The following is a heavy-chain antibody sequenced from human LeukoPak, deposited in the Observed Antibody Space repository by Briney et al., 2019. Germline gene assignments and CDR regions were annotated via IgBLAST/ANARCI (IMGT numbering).Heavy chain of an antibody. CDR2: IFTSGDT. CDR1: GASISTSY. CDR3: ARDGYSNYGPLGAFDI. V-gene: IGHV4-4*07. Sequence: PSETLSLTCTVSGASISTSYWSWIRKPAGKGLEWIGRIFTSGDTNYNPSLKSRVTMSVDTSKHQFSLKLSSVTAADTAVYYCARDGYSNYGPLGAFDIWGQGTMVTVSS. D-gene: IGHD4-11*01. J-gene: IGHJ3*02.